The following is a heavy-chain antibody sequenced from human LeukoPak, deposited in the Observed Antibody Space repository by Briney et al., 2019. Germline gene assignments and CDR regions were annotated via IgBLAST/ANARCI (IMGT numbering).Heavy chain of an antibody. Sequence: SETLSLTCTVSGGSISSYYWSWIRQPPGKGLEWIGYIYYSGSTNYNPSLKSRVTISVDTPKNQFSLKLSSVTAADTAVYYCARQNGYDFWSGYFDYWGQGTLVTVSS. V-gene: IGHV4-59*01. CDR1: GGSISSYY. CDR2: IYYSGST. CDR3: ARQNGYDFWSGYFDY. D-gene: IGHD3-3*01. J-gene: IGHJ4*02.